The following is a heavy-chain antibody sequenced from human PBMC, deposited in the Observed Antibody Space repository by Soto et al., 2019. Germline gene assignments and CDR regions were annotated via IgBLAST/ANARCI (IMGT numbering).Heavy chain of an antibody. V-gene: IGHV1-69*13. D-gene: IGHD3-10*01. CDR1: GGTFSSYA. Sequence: SVKVSCKASGGTFSSYAISWVRQAPGQGLEWMGGIIPIFGTANYAQKFQGRVTITADESTSTAYMELSSLRSEDTAVYYCARASYYYGSGSSSPYYYYGMDVWGQGTTVTVSS. CDR3: ARASYYYGSGSSSPYYYYGMDV. J-gene: IGHJ6*02. CDR2: IIPIFGTA.